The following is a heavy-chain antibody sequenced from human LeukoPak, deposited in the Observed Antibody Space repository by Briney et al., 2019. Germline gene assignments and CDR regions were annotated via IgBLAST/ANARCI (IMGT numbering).Heavy chain of an antibody. CDR1: GGSISSYY. CDR3: ASHVGPRGLPSPGP. D-gene: IGHD5-12*01. Sequence: SETLSLTCTDSGGSISSYYWSWVRQPPGKGLEWIGYIYYSGSTNYNPSLKSRVTISVDTSKNQFSLKLSSVTAADTAVYYCASHVGPRGLPSPGPWGQGPLVTVSP. V-gene: IGHV4-59*01. J-gene: IGHJ5*02. CDR2: IYYSGST.